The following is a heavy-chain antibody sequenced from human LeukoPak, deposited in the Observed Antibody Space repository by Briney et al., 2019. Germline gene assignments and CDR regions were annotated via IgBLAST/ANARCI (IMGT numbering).Heavy chain of an antibody. CDR1: GITFSSYA. CDR2: ISGGGGTT. J-gene: IGHJ4*02. V-gene: IGHV3-23*01. Sequence: PGGSLRLSCAASGITFSSYAMSWVRQAPGKGLEWVSAISGGGGTTYYADSVKGRFTISRDNSKNTLYLQMNSLRAEATALYFCAKDKGGSYYEFDYWGQGTLVTVSS. CDR3: AKDKGGSYYEFDY. D-gene: IGHD3-10*01.